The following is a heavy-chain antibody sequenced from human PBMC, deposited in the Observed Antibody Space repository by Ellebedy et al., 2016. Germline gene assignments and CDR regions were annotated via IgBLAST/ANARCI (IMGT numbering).Heavy chain of an antibody. CDR2: INPSGGSA. J-gene: IGHJ6*02. V-gene: IGHV1-46*01. CDR3: ARLGGGFSNGPIPGYYYYGLDV. Sequence: ASVKVSCKTSGYTFINYHIHWVRQAPGQGLEWMGTINPSGGSASYAQKFQGRVTMTSDTSTRTVYMELSSLRSEDTALYHCARLGGGFSNGPIPGYYYYGLDVWGHGTTVTVSS. D-gene: IGHD2-8*01. CDR1: GYTFINYH.